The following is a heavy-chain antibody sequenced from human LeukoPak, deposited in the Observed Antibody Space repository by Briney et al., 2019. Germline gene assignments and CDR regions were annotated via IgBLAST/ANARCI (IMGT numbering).Heavy chain of an antibody. D-gene: IGHD3-9*01. CDR2: ISSSSSYI. V-gene: IGHV3-21*01. J-gene: IGHJ5*02. CDR1: GFTFSSYS. Sequence: PGGSLRLSCAASGFTFSSYSMNWVRQAPGKGLEWVSSISSSSSYIYYADSVKGRFTIPRDNAKNTLYLQMNSLRAEDTAVYYCARRENYDILSGYYTWFDPWGQGTLVTVSS. CDR3: ARRENYDILSGYYTWFDP.